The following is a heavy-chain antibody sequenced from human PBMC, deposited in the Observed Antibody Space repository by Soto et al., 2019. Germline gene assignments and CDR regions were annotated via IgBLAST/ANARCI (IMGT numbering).Heavy chain of an antibody. CDR2: IWYDGSNK. V-gene: IGHV3-33*01. CDR1: GFTFSSHG. Sequence: QVQLVESGGGEVQPGRSLRLSCAASGFTFSSHGMHWVRQAPGKGLEWVAVIWYDGSNKYYADSVKGRFTISRDNSKNMLYIQMNSLRAEDTAVYYCARKGQQLELDYWGQGTLVTVSS. D-gene: IGHD6-13*01. J-gene: IGHJ4*02. CDR3: ARKGQQLELDY.